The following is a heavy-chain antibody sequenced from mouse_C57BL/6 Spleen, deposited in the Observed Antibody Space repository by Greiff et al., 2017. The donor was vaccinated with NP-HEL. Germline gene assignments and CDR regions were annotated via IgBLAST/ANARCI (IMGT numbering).Heavy chain of an antibody. CDR1: GYTFTSYW. CDR3: ARAYSDYDGWYLDV. CDR2: INPSNGGT. D-gene: IGHD2-4*01. J-gene: IGHJ1*03. Sequence: QVHVKQPGTELVKPGASVKLSCKASGYTFTSYWMHWVKQRPGQGLEWIGNINPSNGGTNYNEKFKSKATLTVDKSSSTAYMQLSSLTSEDSAVXYCARAYSDYDGWYLDVWGKGTTVTVSS. V-gene: IGHV1-53*01.